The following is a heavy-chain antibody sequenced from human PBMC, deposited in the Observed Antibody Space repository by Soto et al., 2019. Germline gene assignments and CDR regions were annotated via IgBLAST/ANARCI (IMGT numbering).Heavy chain of an antibody. Sequence: GASVKVSCKASGGTFSCYAIGWVRQAPGQRLEWMGGINAVNGTAKYAQKFQGRVTITTDTSTSTAYMELSSLRSEDTAVYYCASVLSGWYWLAYWGQGTLVTVSS. CDR3: ASVLSGWYWLAY. CDR1: GGTFSCYA. D-gene: IGHD6-19*01. CDR2: INAVNGTA. V-gene: IGHV1-69*05. J-gene: IGHJ4*02.